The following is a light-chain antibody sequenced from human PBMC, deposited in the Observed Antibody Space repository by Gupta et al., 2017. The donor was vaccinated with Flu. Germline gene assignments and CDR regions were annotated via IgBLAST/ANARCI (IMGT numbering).Light chain of an antibody. V-gene: IGKV3-11*01. CDR1: QSVSRY. Sequence: PATLSLSPGEGATLSCRASQSVSRYLDWYQQKPVQAPRLLIYDASNRANGIPARFSGGGSGTEFTLTISSREPEDFATYYCQQRDNCPITFGGGTNVEIK. CDR3: QQRDNCPIT. CDR2: DAS. J-gene: IGKJ4*01.